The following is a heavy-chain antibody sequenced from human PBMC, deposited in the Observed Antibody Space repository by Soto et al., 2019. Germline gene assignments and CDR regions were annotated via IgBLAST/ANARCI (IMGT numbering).Heavy chain of an antibody. D-gene: IGHD5-18*01. Sequence: SETLSLTCTVSGYSISSGYYWGWIRQPPGKGLEWIGSICHSGSTYYNPSLKSRVTISVDTSKNQFSLKLSSVTAADTAVYYCARVSGGEYSYGYSWFDPWGQGTLVTVSS. CDR3: ARVSGGEYSYGYSWFDP. J-gene: IGHJ5*02. CDR2: ICHSGST. CDR1: GYSISSGYY. V-gene: IGHV4-38-2*02.